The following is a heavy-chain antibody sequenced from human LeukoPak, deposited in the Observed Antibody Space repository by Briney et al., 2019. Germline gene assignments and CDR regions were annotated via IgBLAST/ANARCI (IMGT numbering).Heavy chain of an antibody. CDR2: IIPIFGTA. J-gene: IGHJ4*02. V-gene: IGHV1-69*01. D-gene: IGHD5-12*01. CDR3: AIFSVGGVPRGYSGYDGGRFDY. Sequence: SVKVSCKASGGPFISDAISWVRPAPGQGLEWMGRIIPIFGTANYAQKFQGRVTITADESTSTAYMELSSLRSEDTAVYYCAIFSVGGVPRGYSGYDGGRFDYWGQGTLVTVSS. CDR1: GGPFISDA.